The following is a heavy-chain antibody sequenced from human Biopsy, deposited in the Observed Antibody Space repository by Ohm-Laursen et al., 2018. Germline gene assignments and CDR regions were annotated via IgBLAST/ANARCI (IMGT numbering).Heavy chain of an antibody. Sequence: DTLSLTCTVSGGSISSYYWNWIRQPQGKGLDWVGNIYSSGSTNYNHSLKSRVTISVDTYKNLFSLKLNSVTAADTAVYYCARGGRYYYDSPDNWGQGTLVIVSS. CDR1: GGSISSYY. J-gene: IGHJ4*02. V-gene: IGHV4-59*07. D-gene: IGHD3-22*01. CDR2: IYSSGST. CDR3: ARGGRYYYDSPDN.